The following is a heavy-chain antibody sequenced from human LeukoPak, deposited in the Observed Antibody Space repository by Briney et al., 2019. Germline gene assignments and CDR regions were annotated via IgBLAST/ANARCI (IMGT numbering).Heavy chain of an antibody. Sequence: SETLSLTCAVYGGSFSGYYWSWIRQPPGKGLEWIGEINHSGSTNYNPSLKSRVTISVDTSKNQFSLKLSSVTAADTAVYYCARGRRWFDPWGQGTLVTASS. V-gene: IGHV4-34*01. J-gene: IGHJ5*02. CDR1: GGSFSGYY. CDR3: ARGRRWFDP. CDR2: INHSGST.